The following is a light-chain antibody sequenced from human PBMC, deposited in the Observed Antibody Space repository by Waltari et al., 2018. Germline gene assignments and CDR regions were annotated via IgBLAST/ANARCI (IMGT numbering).Light chain of an antibody. CDR3: QQSYDTPLT. CDR2: AAS. J-gene: IGKJ4*01. Sequence: DIQMTQSPSSLSASVGDRVTITCRASQSISSYLNWYQQKPGKAPKLLIYAASSLQSGVPSRFSGSGSGTDFTLTISSLQPEDFATYYCQQSYDTPLTFGAGTKVQLK. CDR1: QSISSY. V-gene: IGKV1-39*01.